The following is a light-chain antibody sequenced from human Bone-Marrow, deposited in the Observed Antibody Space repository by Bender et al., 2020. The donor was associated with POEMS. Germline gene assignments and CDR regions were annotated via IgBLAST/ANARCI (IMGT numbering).Light chain of an antibody. CDR3: VAWDASLNGWV. Sequence: QSALTQPASVSGSPGQSIAISCTGTSSDIGTYNVVSWYQQHPGKAPRLLIYTNNERPSGVPDRFSGSKSGTSASLAITGLQSDDEAIYFCVAWDASLNGWVFGGGTKLTVL. CDR1: SSDIGTYNV. CDR2: TNN. V-gene: IGLV2-14*02. J-gene: IGLJ3*02.